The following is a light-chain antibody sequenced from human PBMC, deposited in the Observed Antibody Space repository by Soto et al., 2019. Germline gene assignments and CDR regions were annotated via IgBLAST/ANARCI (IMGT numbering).Light chain of an antibody. V-gene: IGLV2-14*01. Sequence: QSALTQPASVSGSPGQSITISCTGTSSDVGGYNDVSWYQQHPGKAPKLIIYNDSNRPSGVSNRFSGSKSGNTASLTIAGLQAEDEGHYYCSSFTSSNSVLFGGGTKLTVL. CDR2: NDS. CDR1: SSDVGGYND. J-gene: IGLJ2*01. CDR3: SSFTSSNSVL.